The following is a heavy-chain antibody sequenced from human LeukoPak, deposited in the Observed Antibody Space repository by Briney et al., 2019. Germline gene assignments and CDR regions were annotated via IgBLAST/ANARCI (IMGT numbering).Heavy chain of an antibody. CDR3: VRGGSD. CDR1: GGSFSTYA. J-gene: IGHJ4*02. V-gene: IGHV1-69*13. Sequence: GASLKVSCKASGGSFSTYAMNWVRQAPGQGLEWMGGIIPLFGTSNHAQKFQGRVTITADESTSTAYLELSRLRSEDTAVYYCVRGGSDWGQGTLVTVSS. CDR2: IIPLFGTS.